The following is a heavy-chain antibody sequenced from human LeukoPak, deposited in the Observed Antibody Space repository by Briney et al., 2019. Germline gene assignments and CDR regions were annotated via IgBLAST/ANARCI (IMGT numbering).Heavy chain of an antibody. D-gene: IGHD5-12*01. CDR1: GGSISSYY. CDR2: IYYSGST. Sequence: SETLSLTCTVSGGSISSYYWSWIRQPPGKGLEWIGYIYYSGSTYYNSSLKSRVAISVDTSNNQFSLKLSSVTAADTAVYYCARDGSRGDDGFDIWGQGTMVTVSS. V-gene: IGHV4-59*12. CDR3: ARDGSRGDDGFDI. J-gene: IGHJ3*02.